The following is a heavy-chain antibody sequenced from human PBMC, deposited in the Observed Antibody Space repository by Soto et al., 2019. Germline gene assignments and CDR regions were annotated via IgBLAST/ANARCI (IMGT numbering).Heavy chain of an antibody. CDR3: ARGDRGAFDL. CDR1: GFTFSYYW. J-gene: IGHJ3*01. CDR2: IHSDGSST. Sequence: EVQLLESGGGLVQPGASLRLSCAASGFTFSYYWMHWVRQAPGMGLVWVSRIHSDGSSTTYADSVKGRFTISRDNARNTLYLQMNRLRAEDTAVYYCARGDRGAFDLWGQGTVLTVSS. V-gene: IGHV3-74*01. D-gene: IGHD1-26*01.